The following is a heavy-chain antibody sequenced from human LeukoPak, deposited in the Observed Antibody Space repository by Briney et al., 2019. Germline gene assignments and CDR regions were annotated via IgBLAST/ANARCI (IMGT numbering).Heavy chain of an antibody. D-gene: IGHD6-13*01. Sequence: ASVKVSCKASGYTFTGYYIHWVRQAPGQGLEWMGRINPNTGGTDYAQKFQGRVTMTRDTSIATAYMQLSRLTSDDTAIYYCAKVPPSITAAGNWLGPWGQGALVTVSS. CDR3: AKVPPSITAAGNWLGP. J-gene: IGHJ5*02. CDR2: INPNTGGT. CDR1: GYTFTGYY. V-gene: IGHV1-2*06.